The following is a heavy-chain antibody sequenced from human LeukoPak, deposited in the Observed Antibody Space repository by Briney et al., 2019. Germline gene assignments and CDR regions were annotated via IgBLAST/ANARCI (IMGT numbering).Heavy chain of an antibody. D-gene: IGHD3-10*01. CDR3: ARRGSRSMVRGVNPGTFDY. V-gene: IGHV1-18*01. CDR1: GYTFTSYG. Sequence: ASVKVSCKASGYTFTSYGISWVRQAPGQGLEWMGWISAYNGNTNYAQKLQGRVTMTTDTSTSTAYMELRSLRSDDTAVYYRARRGSRSMVRGVNPGTFDYWGQGTLVTVSS. CDR2: ISAYNGNT. J-gene: IGHJ4*02.